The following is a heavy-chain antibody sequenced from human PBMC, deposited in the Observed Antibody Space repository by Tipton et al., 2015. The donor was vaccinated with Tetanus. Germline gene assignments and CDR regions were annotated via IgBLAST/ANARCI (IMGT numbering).Heavy chain of an antibody. V-gene: IGHV4-4*07. J-gene: IGHJ4*02. CDR3: ARGWGSSWYYFDY. CDR1: GDSISSFY. D-gene: IGHD6-13*01. Sequence: PGLVKPSETLSLSCSVSGDSISSFYWTWIRQPAGKGLEWIGRIYTSGSTNYNPSLKSRVIMSVDTSRRQFSLKLNSVTAADTAVYYCARGWGSSWYYFDYWGQGILVTVSP. CDR2: IYTSGST.